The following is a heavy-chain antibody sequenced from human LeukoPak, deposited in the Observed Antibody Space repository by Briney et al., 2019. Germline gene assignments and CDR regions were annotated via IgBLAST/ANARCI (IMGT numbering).Heavy chain of an antibody. CDR2: INHSGGT. Sequence: SETLSLTCAVYGGSFSGYYWSWIRQPPGKGLEWIGEINHSGGTNYNPSLKSRVTISVDTSKNQFSLKLSSVTAADTAVYYCARPTLYYYYYMDVWGKGTTVTVSS. CDR1: GGSFSGYY. J-gene: IGHJ6*03. CDR3: ARPTLYYYYYMDV. V-gene: IGHV4-34*01.